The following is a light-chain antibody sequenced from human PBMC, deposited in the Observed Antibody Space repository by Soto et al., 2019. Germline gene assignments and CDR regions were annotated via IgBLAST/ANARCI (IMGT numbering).Light chain of an antibody. J-gene: IGKJ4*01. CDR1: QSVSSN. CDR2: GTS. V-gene: IGKV3-15*01. Sequence: EIVMTQSPATLSVSPGERATLSCRASQSVSSNLAWYQQKPGQAPSLLIYGTSTRATGIPARFSGSGSGTAYTPLTISMQYQDYAVYYCQQHNNRPPLTFGRGTKVEIK. CDR3: QQHNNRPPLT.